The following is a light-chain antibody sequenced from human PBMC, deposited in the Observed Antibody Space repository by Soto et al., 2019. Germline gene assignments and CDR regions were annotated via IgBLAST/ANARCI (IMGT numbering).Light chain of an antibody. CDR1: QSISCW. V-gene: IGKV1-5*01. CDR3: QHYNTYSWT. CDR2: DAS. Sequence: DIQMTQSPSTLSASVGDRVTITCRASQSISCWLAWYQQKPGKAPKLLIFDASSLESGVPSRFSGSGSGTEFTLTISSLQPDDFATYYCQHYNTYSWTFGQGTKVDIK. J-gene: IGKJ1*01.